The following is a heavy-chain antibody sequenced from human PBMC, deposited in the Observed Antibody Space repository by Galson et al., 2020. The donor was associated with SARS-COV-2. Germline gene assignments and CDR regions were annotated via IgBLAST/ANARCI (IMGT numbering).Heavy chain of an antibody. J-gene: IGHJ5*02. CDR2: ISYDGSNK. Sequence: GESLTISCAASGFTISSYAMHWVRQAPGKGLEWVAVISYDGSNKYYADSVKGRFTISRDNSKNTLYLQMNSLRAEDTAVYYCARDSTMSLLWFGELLTYNWFDPWGQGTLVTVSS. V-gene: IGHV3-30-3*01. D-gene: IGHD3-10*01. CDR1: GFTISSYA. CDR3: ARDSTMSLLWFGELLTYNWFDP.